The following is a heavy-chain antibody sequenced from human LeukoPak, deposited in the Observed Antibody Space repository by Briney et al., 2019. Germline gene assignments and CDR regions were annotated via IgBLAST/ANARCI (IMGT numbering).Heavy chain of an antibody. CDR1: GGSISSYY. V-gene: IGHV4-4*07. D-gene: IGHD2-2*01. CDR3: ARDEASRLKYFQH. J-gene: IGHJ1*01. Sequence: SETLSLTCTVSGGSISSYYWSWIRQPAGKGLEWIGRIYTSGSTNYNPSLKSRVTMSVDTSKNQFSLKLTSVTAADTAVYYCARDEASRLKYFQHWGQGTLVSVSS. CDR2: IYTSGST.